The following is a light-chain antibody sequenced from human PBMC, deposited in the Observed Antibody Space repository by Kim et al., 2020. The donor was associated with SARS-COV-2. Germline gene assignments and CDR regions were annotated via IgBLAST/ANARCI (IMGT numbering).Light chain of an antibody. CDR3: QSYDSSLGGWV. J-gene: IGLJ2*01. Sequence: RVTISCTGSSSNIGADYDVHWYQQVPGTTPKLLIYVNNKRPSGVPDRFSGSKSGTSASLAITGLQTEDEADYYCQSYDSSLGGWVFGGGTQLTVL. V-gene: IGLV1-40*01. CDR1: SSNIGADYD. CDR2: VNN.